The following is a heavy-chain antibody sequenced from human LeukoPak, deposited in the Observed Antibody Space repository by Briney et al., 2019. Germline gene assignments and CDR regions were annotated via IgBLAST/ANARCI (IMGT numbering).Heavy chain of an antibody. CDR1: GGTFSSYA. D-gene: IGHD4-11*01. Sequence: SVKVSCKASGGTFSSYAISWVRQAPGQGLEWMGGIIPIFGTANYAQKFQGRVAITADESTSTAYMELSSLRSEDTAVYYCARLYSNSYSDYWGQGTLVTVSS. CDR2: IIPIFGTA. CDR3: ARLYSNSYSDY. J-gene: IGHJ4*02. V-gene: IGHV1-69*13.